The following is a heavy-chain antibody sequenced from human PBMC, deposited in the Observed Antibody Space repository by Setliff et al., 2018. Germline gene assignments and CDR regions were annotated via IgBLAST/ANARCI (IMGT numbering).Heavy chain of an antibody. CDR3: ARPRTSSNPDSDSSDI. V-gene: IGHV5-51*01. D-gene: IGHD6-13*01. J-gene: IGHJ3*02. Sequence: GASLKISCKGSGYTFANYWIGWVRQMPGKGLEWMGIIYPGDSDTRYSPSFRGQVTISADKSISTAYLQWSSLKASDTAMYYCARPRTSSNPDSDSSDIWGQGTLVTVSS. CDR2: IYPGDSDT. CDR1: GYTFANYW.